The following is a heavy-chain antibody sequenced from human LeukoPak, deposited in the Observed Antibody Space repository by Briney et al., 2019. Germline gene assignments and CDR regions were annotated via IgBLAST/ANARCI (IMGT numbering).Heavy chain of an antibody. D-gene: IGHD3-22*01. CDR2: IYYSGST. V-gene: IGHV4-61*05. CDR1: GGSISSSSYY. J-gene: IGHJ4*02. CDR3: ARRAFSSGYYYFDY. Sequence: TSETLSLTCTVSGGSISSSSYYWGWIRQPPGKGLEWIGYIYYSGSTNYNPSLKSRVTISVDTSKNQFSLKLSSVTAADTAVYYCARRAFSSGYYYFDYWGQGTLVTVYS.